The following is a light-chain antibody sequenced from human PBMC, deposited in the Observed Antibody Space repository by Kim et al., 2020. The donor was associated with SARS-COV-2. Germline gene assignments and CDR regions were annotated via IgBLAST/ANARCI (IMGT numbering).Light chain of an antibody. J-gene: IGLJ2*01. V-gene: IGLV3-1*01. CDR3: QAWDSSTVV. CDR2: EDR. CDR1: ELGDKN. Sequence: SVSPGQTAISTCSGNELGDKNVCWYQQKAGQSPVLVIYEDRKRPSGIPEQVSGSNSGNTATLTISGTQAMDEADYYCQAWDSSTVVFGGGTQLTVL.